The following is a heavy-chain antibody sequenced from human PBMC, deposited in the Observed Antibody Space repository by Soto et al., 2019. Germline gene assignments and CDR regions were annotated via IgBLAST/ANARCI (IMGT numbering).Heavy chain of an antibody. CDR1: GGFINGASYY. V-gene: IGHV4-61*01. D-gene: IGHD6-6*01. CDR2: THYNGPA. Sequence: KASETLSLTCSLSGGFINGASYYWSWVRQPPGKGLEFIGYTHYNGPAKFSPSLQSRVSISVDTSKNQFSLTLTSVTAADTAVYYCARMFRSSFGTFFDSWGPGKMVTVSS. J-gene: IGHJ4*02. CDR3: ARMFRSSFGTFFDS.